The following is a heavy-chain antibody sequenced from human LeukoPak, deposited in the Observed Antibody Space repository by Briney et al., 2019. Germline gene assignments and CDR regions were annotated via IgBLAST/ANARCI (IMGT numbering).Heavy chain of an antibody. V-gene: IGHV3-7*05. CDR3: ARQLSGWYDADPY. CDR1: GFTFSRCW. D-gene: IGHD6-19*01. CDR2: IKEDGSRN. Sequence: PGGSLRLSCAASGFTFSRCWMSWVRQAPGKGLEWVANIKEDGSRNHYVDSVKGRFTISRDNAKSSLYLQMNSLRAEDTAVYYCARQLSGWYDADPYWGQGTLVTVPS. J-gene: IGHJ4*02.